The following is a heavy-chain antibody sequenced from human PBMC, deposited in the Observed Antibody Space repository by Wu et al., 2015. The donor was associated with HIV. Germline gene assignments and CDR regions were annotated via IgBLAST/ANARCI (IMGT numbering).Heavy chain of an antibody. V-gene: IGHV1-8*03. J-gene: IGHJ2*01. CDR1: GYTFTSYD. D-gene: IGHD3-22*01. CDR3: ARAASFFYDKHGYYRNWYFDV. CDR2: MNPNSGNT. Sequence: QVQLVQSGAEVKKPGASVKVSCKASGYTFTSYDINWVRQATGQGLEWMGWMNPNSGNTGYAQKFQGRVTITRNTSISTAYMELSSLKSEDTAVYYCARAASFFYDKHGYYRNWYFDVWGRGTWSLS.